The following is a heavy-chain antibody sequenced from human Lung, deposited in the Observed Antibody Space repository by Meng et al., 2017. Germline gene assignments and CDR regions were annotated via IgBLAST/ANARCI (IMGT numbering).Heavy chain of an antibody. CDR1: GFTFSNAY. D-gene: IGHD5-12*01. V-gene: IGHV3-15*01. CDR2: MKSKPDGETI. J-gene: IGHJ4*02. Sequence: GESLKISCEGSGFTFSNAYMTWVRPVPGKRLEWVGRMKSKPDGETIDYAAPVKGRFTISRDDSKNTVYLQMNSLKTEDTAVYYCSGHIDYWGQGTLVTVSS. CDR3: SGHIDY.